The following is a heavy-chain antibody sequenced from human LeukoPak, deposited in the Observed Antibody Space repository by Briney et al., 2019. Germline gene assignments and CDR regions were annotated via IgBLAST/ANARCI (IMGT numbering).Heavy chain of an antibody. D-gene: IGHD2-21*02. V-gene: IGHV1-46*01. CDR3: ARDKVVVTAQLRYFDL. CDR2: INPSGGST. J-gene: IGHJ2*01. Sequence: GASVKVSCKASGYTFTSYYMHWVRQAPGQGLEWMGIINPSGGSTSYAQKFQGRVTMTRDMSTSTVYMELSSLRSEDTAVYYCARDKVVVTAQLRYFDLWGRGTLVTVSS. CDR1: GYTFTSYY.